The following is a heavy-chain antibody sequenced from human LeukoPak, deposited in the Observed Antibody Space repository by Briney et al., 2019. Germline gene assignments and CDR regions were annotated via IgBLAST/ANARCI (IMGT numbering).Heavy chain of an antibody. CDR3: ARDVSSGYYSNY. Sequence: GGSLRLSCVASGFTFSSYGMHWVRQAPGKGLEWVAVIWYDGSNKYYADSVKGRFTISRDNSKNTLYLQMNSLRAEDTAVYYCARDVSSGYYSNYWGQGTLVTVSS. V-gene: IGHV3-33*01. CDR1: GFTFSSYG. J-gene: IGHJ4*02. CDR2: IWYDGSNK. D-gene: IGHD3-22*01.